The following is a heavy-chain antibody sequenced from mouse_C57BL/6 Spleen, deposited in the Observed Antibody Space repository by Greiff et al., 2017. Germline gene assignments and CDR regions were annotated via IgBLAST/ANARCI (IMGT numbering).Heavy chain of an antibody. V-gene: IGHV1-82*01. J-gene: IGHJ1*03. D-gene: IGHD1-1*01. Sequence: QVQLKQSGPELVKPGASVKISCKASGYAFSSSWMNWVKQRPGKGLEWIGRIYPGDGDTNYNGKFKGKATLTADKSSSTAYMQLSSLTSEDSAVYFCARKGYTTDSRGYFDVWGTGTTVTVSS. CDR2: IYPGDGDT. CDR1: GYAFSSSW. CDR3: ARKGYTTDSRGYFDV.